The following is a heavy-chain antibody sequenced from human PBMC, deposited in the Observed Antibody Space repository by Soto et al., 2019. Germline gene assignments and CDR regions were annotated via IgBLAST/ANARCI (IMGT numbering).Heavy chain of an antibody. CDR1: GFTFSTNT. V-gene: IGHV3-23*01. Sequence: GSLRLSCAASGFTFSTNTMSWVRQAPGEGLEWVSGIIQSGETFYADSVKGRFTISRDNSNNTLYLQINSLRADDTAVYYCAKGIVGLLWFGSPQDYYKDVWGKGTTVTVSS. CDR2: IIQSGET. J-gene: IGHJ6*03. CDR3: AKGIVGLLWFGSPQDYYKDV. D-gene: IGHD3-10*01.